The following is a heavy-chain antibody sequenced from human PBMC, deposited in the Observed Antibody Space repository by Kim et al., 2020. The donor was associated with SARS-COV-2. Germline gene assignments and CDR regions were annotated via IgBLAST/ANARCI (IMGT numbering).Heavy chain of an antibody. CDR1: GYTFTNYY. D-gene: IGHD6-19*01. CDR3: ARGGESSGPADYHFGY. J-gene: IGHJ4*02. CDR2: INPNGGTT. V-gene: IGHV1-46*01. Sequence: ASVKVSCKASGYTFTNYYLHWVRQAAGQGPEWMGIINPNGGTTTYAQRFQGRFTVTRDTSTSTVHMELSSLRSEDTAIYYCARGGESSGPADYHFGYWGQGALVTVSS.